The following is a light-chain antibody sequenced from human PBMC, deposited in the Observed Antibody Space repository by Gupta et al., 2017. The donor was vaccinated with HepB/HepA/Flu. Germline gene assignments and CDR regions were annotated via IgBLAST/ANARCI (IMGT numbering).Light chain of an antibody. V-gene: IGKV3-20*01. J-gene: IGKJ3*01. CDR1: QSVSSSY. CDR3: QQDGRSPFT. CDR2: GAS. Sequence: DIVLQQSPGTLSLSPGERATLPCRASQSVSSSYLAWYPQKPGQAPRLLIYGASSRATGIPDRFSGSGSGTDFTLTISRVEPEDVAVYYCQQDGRSPFTFGPETKVDIK.